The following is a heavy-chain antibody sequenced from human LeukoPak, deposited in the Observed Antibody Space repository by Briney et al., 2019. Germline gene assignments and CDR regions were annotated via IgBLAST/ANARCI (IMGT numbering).Heavy chain of an antibody. Sequence: SRTLSLSCTVSGVSTSSGGYYWAWLGPRQGEGREWFGYIDDSGINYDNPSRKSRATISVDTSKNQISLKLTSVSAADTALYYCARDGPLTVGFDYWGRGTLVTVSS. D-gene: IGHD7-27*01. J-gene: IGHJ4*02. CDR3: ARDGPLTVGFDY. V-gene: IGHV4-31*03. CDR2: IDDSGIN. CDR1: GVSTSSGGYY.